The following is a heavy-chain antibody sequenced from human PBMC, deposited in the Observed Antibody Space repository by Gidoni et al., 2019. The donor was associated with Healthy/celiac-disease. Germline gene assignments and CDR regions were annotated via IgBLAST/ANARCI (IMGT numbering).Heavy chain of an antibody. Sequence: QVQLLEPGGGVVKLGRSLRLPCAASGSTFSSYGMDWVRQAPGKGLEWVEVISYDGSNKFYADSVKGRFTISRDNSKNTLYLQMNSLRAEDTAVYYCATAMEPLRLDYWGQGTLVTVSS. CDR2: ISYDGSNK. V-gene: IGHV3-30*03. CDR1: GSTFSSYG. CDR3: ATAMEPLRLDY. D-gene: IGHD1-1*01. J-gene: IGHJ4*02.